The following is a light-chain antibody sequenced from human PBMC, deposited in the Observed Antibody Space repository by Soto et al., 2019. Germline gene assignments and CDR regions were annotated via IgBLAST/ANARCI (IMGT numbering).Light chain of an antibody. CDR2: DVS. CDR1: STDVGAYNY. CDR3: CSYAGSYTFV. V-gene: IGLV2-11*01. J-gene: IGLJ1*01. Sequence: QSALTQPRSVSGSPGQSVTISCTGTSTDVGAYNYVSWYQQHPGKAPKFMIFDVSKRPSGVPDRFSGSKSGDTASLTISGLQAEDEADYYCCSYAGSYTFVFGTGTKLTVL.